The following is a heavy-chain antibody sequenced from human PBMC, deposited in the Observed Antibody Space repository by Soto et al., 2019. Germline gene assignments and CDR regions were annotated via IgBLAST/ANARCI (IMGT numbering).Heavy chain of an antibody. CDR3: ARVAYYYDRSGYYFDY. CDR2: IYYSGST. J-gene: IGHJ4*02. CDR1: GGSISSYY. Sequence: SETLSLTCTVSGGSISSYYWSWIRQPPGKGLEWIGYIYYSGSTNYNPSLKSRVTISVDTSKNQFSLKLSSVTAADTAVYYCARVAYYYDRSGYYFDYWGQGTLVTVSS. V-gene: IGHV4-59*01. D-gene: IGHD3-22*01.